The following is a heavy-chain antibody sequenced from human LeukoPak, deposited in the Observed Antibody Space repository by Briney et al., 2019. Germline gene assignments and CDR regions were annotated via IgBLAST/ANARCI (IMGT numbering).Heavy chain of an antibody. J-gene: IGHJ5*02. D-gene: IGHD2-15*01. Sequence: SQTLSLTCAISGDSVSSKSAAWNWIRQSPSRGLEWLGRTYYRSKWHNEYAVSVKSRITIKPDTSKNQFSLQLNSVTPEDTAVYYCATSGGWLDNWGQGTLVTASS. CDR2: TYYRSKWHN. CDR1: GDSVSSKSAA. V-gene: IGHV6-1*01. CDR3: ATSGGWLDN.